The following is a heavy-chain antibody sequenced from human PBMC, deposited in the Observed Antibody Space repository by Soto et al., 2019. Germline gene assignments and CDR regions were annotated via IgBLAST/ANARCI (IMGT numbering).Heavy chain of an antibody. V-gene: IGHV3-23*01. CDR1: GFTFSSYA. J-gene: IGHJ6*02. Sequence: GGSLRLSCAASGFTFSSYAMNWVRQAPGKGLEWVSAISGSGGSTYYADSVKGRFTISRDNSKNTLYLQMNSLRAEDTAVYYCARYCSSTSCLPYYYYYGMDVWGQGTTVTVSS. CDR3: ARYCSSTSCLPYYYYYGMDV. D-gene: IGHD2-2*01. CDR2: ISGSGGST.